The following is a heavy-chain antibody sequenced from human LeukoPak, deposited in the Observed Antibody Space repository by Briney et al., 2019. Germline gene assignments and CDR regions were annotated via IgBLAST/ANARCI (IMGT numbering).Heavy chain of an antibody. CDR2: ISSSSSYI. CDR3: ARVPIPREWELPDY. J-gene: IGHJ4*02. V-gene: IGHV3-21*01. Sequence: GGSLRLSCAASGFTFSSYSMNWVRQAPGKGLEWVSSISSSSSYIYYADSVKGRFTISRDNAKNSLYLQMNSLRAEDTAVYYCARVPIPREWELPDYWGQGTLVTVSS. D-gene: IGHD1-26*01. CDR1: GFTFSSYS.